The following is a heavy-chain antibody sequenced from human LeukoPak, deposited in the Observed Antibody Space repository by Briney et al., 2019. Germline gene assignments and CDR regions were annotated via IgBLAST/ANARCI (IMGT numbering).Heavy chain of an antibody. D-gene: IGHD6-19*01. CDR1: GFTFSNYG. V-gene: IGHV3-30*02. J-gene: IGHJ6*03. CDR3: AKDVSGRNYHYMDV. Sequence: PGGSLRLSCAASGFTFSNYGFHWVRQAPGKGLEWVAFIRYDGTNKYYADSVEGRFTISRDNSKKRLYLQMSSLRAEDTAVYFCAKDVSGRNYHYMDVWGKGTTVTISS. CDR2: IRYDGTNK.